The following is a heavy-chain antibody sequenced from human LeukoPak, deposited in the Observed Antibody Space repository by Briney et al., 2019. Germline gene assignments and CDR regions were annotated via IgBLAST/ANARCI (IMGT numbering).Heavy chain of an antibody. J-gene: IGHJ4*02. D-gene: IGHD4-23*01. V-gene: IGHV4-31*03. Sequence: SETLSLTCTVSGGSISGGGYYWSWIRQHPGKGLEWIGYIYYSGSTYYNPSLKSRVTISVDTSKNQFSLKLSSVTAADTAVYYCARYPYGGLNDYYFDYWGQGTLVTVSS. CDR2: IYYSGST. CDR3: ARYPYGGLNDYYFDY. CDR1: GGSISGGGYY.